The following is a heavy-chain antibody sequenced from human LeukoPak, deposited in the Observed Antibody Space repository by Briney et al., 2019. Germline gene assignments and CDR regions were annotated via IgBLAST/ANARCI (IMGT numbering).Heavy chain of an antibody. V-gene: IGHV3-33*08. D-gene: IGHD4-17*01. Sequence: GGSLRLSCAASGFTFSSYAMHWVRQAPGKGLEWVAVIWYDGSNKYYADSVKGRFTISRDNSKNTLYLQMNSLRAEDTAVYYCARDVEGDYALTAQFDYWGQGTLVTVSS. J-gene: IGHJ4*02. CDR2: IWYDGSNK. CDR1: GFTFSSYA. CDR3: ARDVEGDYALTAQFDY.